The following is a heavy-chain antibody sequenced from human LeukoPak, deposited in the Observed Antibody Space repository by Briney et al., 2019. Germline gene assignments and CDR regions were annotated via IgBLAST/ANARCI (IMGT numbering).Heavy chain of an antibody. CDR1: GGSISSSSYY. J-gene: IGHJ4*02. Sequence: SETLSLTCTVSGGSISSSSYYWGWIRQPPGKGLEWIGSIYYSGSTYYNPSLKSRVTISVDTSKNQLSLKLSSVTAADTAVYYCARHAGGSGYPYYFDYWGQGTLVTVSS. CDR2: IYYSGST. D-gene: IGHD3-22*01. CDR3: ARHAGGSGYPYYFDY. V-gene: IGHV4-39*01.